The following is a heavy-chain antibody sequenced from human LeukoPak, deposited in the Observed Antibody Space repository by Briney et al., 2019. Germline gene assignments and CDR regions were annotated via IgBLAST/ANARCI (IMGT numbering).Heavy chain of an antibody. CDR1: GFTFSSYA. Sequence: GGSLRLSCAASGFTFSSYATHWVRQAPGKGLEWVAVISYDGSNKYYADSVKGRFTISRDNSKNTLYLQMNSLRAEDTAVYYCARTTMIVVVIYGMDVWGQGTTVTVSS. CDR3: ARTTMIVVVIYGMDV. CDR2: ISYDGSNK. V-gene: IGHV3-30-3*01. D-gene: IGHD3-22*01. J-gene: IGHJ6*02.